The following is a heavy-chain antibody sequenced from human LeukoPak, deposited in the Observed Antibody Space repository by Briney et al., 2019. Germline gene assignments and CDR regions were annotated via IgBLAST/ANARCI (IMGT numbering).Heavy chain of an antibody. D-gene: IGHD5-18*01. J-gene: IGHJ4*02. V-gene: IGHV1-46*01. CDR1: GYTFTSYY. CDR3: ARENTAMAPFDY. CDR2: INPSGGST. Sequence: ASVKVSCKASGYTFTSYYMHWVRQAPGQGLEWMGIINPSGGSTSYAQKFQGRVTMTRDMSASTVYMELSSPRSEDTAVYYCARENTAMAPFDYWGQGTLVTVSS.